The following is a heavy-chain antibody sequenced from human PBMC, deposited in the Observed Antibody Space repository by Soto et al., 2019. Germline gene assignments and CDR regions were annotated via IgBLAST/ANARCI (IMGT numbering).Heavy chain of an antibody. CDR3: VTTSYTVGATDDVFDI. Sequence: EVQLVESGGGLVKPGGSLRLSCAASGLPFSLQTMSWVRQAPGKGLEWISTITASGTYTYYADSVKGRFTISRDNAQTSLFLQMDTLRAADTALYYCVTTSYTVGATDDVFDIWGQGTMVTVSS. CDR2: ITASGTYT. CDR1: GLPFSLQT. D-gene: IGHD2-2*02. V-gene: IGHV3-21*01. J-gene: IGHJ3*02.